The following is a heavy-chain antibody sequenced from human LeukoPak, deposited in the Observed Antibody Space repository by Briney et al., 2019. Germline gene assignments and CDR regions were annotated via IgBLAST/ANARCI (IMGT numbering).Heavy chain of an antibody. J-gene: IGHJ4*02. CDR2: INHSGST. Sequence: PSETLSLTCAVYGGSFSGYYWSWIRQPPGKGLEWIGEINHSGSTNYNPSLKSRVTISVDTSKNQFSLKLSSVTAADTAVYYCASGTVAHYFDYWGQETLVTVSS. CDR3: ASGTVAHYFDY. D-gene: IGHD4-11*01. CDR1: GGSFSGYY. V-gene: IGHV4-34*01.